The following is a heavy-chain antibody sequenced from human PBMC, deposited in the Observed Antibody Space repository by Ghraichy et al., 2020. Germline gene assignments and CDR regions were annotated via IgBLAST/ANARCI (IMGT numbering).Heavy chain of an antibody. J-gene: IGHJ3*01. V-gene: IGHV4-31*03. CDR2: IYYSGST. D-gene: IGHD3-10*01. CDR1: GGSITSGGYY. CDR3: ARRFDFTLVKGVFDDAFDV. Sequence: SETLSLTCTVSGGSITSGGYYWSWIRQHPGKGLEWIGYIYYSGSTYYTPSLKSRVTMSVDTSKNQFSLNLSSVTAADTAVYFCARRFDFTLVKGVFDDAFDVWGQGTMVIVSS.